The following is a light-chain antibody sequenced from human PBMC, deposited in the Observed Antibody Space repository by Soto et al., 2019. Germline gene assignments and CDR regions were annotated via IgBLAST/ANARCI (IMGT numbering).Light chain of an antibody. V-gene: IGKV3-20*01. J-gene: IGKJ3*01. Sequence: EIVLTQSRGTLSLSPGERAILSCRASQSVSGNCLAWYQHKPGQAPRLLIYSASNRATDIPDRFSGSGSATDITLAISSLEPEDFAVYYCRQYCTSPQTFGPGTKVDI. CDR3: RQYCTSPQT. CDR1: QSVSGNC. CDR2: SAS.